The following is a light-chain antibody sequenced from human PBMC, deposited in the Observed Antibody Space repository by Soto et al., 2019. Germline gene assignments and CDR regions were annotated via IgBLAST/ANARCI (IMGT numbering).Light chain of an antibody. Sequence: QSVLTQPPSVSGSPGQRVTISCTGSSSNIGAGYDVHWYQQLPGTAPKVLIYGNSNRPTGVPDRFSGSKSGTSASLALTGLQAEDEADDYGQSYDRSLSGSVVFGGGTELTVL. J-gene: IGLJ2*01. CDR1: SSNIGAGYD. CDR3: QSYDRSLSGSVV. CDR2: GNS. V-gene: IGLV1-40*01.